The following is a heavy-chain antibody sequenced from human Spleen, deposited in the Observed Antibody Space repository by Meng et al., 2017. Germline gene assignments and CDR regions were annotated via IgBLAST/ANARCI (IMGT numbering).Heavy chain of an antibody. CDR3: ARAELGGSFDP. D-gene: IGHD1-26*01. J-gene: IGHJ5*02. Sequence: GESLKISCAASGFTFSTHWMHWVRQAPGKGLVWVSRVNNDGSSTYYADSVKGRFTISRDNAENTLYLQMNSLRVEDTAVYYCARAELGGSFDPWGQGTLVTVSS. V-gene: IGHV3-74*01. CDR2: VNNDGSST. CDR1: GFTFSTHW.